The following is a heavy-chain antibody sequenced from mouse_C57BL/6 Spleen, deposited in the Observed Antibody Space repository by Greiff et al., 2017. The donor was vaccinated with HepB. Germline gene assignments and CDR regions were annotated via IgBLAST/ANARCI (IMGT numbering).Heavy chain of an antibody. J-gene: IGHJ2*01. CDR1: GFNIKNTY. CDR2: IDPANGNT. Sequence: EVKLVESVAELVRPGASVKLSCTASGFNIKNTYMHWVKQRPEQGLEWIGRIDPANGNTKYAPKFQGKATITADTSSNTAYLQLSSLTFEDTAIYYCAVDYYGSSYYFDYWGQGTTLTVSS. CDR3: AVDYYGSSYYFDY. V-gene: IGHV14-3*01. D-gene: IGHD1-1*01.